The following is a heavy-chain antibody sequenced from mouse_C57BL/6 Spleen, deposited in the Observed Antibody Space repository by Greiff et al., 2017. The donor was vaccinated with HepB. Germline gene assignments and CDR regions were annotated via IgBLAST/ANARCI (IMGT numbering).Heavy chain of an antibody. J-gene: IGHJ2*01. CDR3: ASTRDGYYLYYFDY. CDR2: IYPRSGNT. D-gene: IGHD2-3*01. V-gene: IGHV1-81*01. Sequence: VQLQQSGAELARPGASVKLSCKASGYTFTSYGISWVKQRTGQGLEWIGEIYPRSGNTYYNEKFKGKATLTADKSSSTAYMELRSLTSEDSAVYFWASTRDGYYLYYFDYWGQGTTLTVSS. CDR1: GYTFTSYG.